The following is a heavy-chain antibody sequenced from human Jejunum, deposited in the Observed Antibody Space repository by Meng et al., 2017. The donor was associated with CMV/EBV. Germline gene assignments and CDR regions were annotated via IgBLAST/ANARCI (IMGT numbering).Heavy chain of an antibody. D-gene: IGHD3-22*01. V-gene: IGHV3-7*03. CDR3: AKDYPDGSGYRHTGDY. Sequence: TFSNSWMTWVRQAPGKGLEWVANIKEDGSQRYYVDSVKGRFTISRDNAKSSLYLRMDSLRAEDTAIYYCAKDYPDGSGYRHTGDYWGQGALVTVSS. J-gene: IGHJ4*02. CDR2: IKEDGSQR. CDR1: TFSNSW.